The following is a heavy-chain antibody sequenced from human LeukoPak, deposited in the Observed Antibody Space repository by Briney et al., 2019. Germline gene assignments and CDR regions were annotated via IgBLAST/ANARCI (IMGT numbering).Heavy chain of an antibody. V-gene: IGHV3-66*02. CDR3: ARGHYSSSSWDY. D-gene: IGHD6-6*01. CDR1: GFTASSNY. J-gene: IGHJ4*02. CDR2: IYSGGST. Sequence: GGSLRLSCAASGFTASSNYMSWVRQAPGKGLEWVSVIYSGGSTYYADSVKGRFTISRDNSKNTLYLQMNSLRAEDTAVYYCARGHYSSSSWDYWGQGTLVTVSS.